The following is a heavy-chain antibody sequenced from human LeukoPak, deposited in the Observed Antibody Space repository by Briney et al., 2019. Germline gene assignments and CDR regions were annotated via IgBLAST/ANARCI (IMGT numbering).Heavy chain of an antibody. Sequence: PGGSLRLSCAASGFTFSSYSMSWVRQAPGKGLEWVSSISSSSSYIYYADSVKGRFTISRDNAKNSLYLQMNSLRAEDTAVYYCARFLEYSSSSYYYYGMDVWGQGTTVTVSS. V-gene: IGHV3-21*01. CDR3: ARFLEYSSSSYYYYGMDV. J-gene: IGHJ6*02. CDR2: ISSSSSYI. D-gene: IGHD6-6*01. CDR1: GFTFSSYS.